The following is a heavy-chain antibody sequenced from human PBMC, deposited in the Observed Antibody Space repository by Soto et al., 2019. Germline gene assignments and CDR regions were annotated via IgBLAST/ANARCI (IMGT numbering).Heavy chain of an antibody. Sequence: VKVSCKASGYTFTGYYMHWVRQAPGQGLEWMGWISAYNGNTNYAQKLQGRVNMTTGTSTSTAYMELRSLRSDDTAVYYCARDGGNGGPYWGQGPLVTVS. D-gene: IGHD4-17*01. J-gene: IGHJ4*02. V-gene: IGHV1-18*04. CDR3: ARDGGNGGPY. CDR1: GYTFTGYY. CDR2: ISAYNGNT.